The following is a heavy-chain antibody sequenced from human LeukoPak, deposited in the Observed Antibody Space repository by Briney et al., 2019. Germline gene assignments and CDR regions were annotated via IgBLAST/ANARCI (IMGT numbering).Heavy chain of an antibody. Sequence: ASVKVSCKASGYTFTAYYLHWVRQAPGQGLEWMGWINPNSGGTNYAQKFQGRVTMSRDTSISTAYMELSRLRSDDTAVYYCARDSYSSSWYDYWGQGTLVTVSS. CDR3: ARDSYSSSWYDY. D-gene: IGHD6-13*01. V-gene: IGHV1-2*02. CDR1: GYTFTAYY. CDR2: INPNSGGT. J-gene: IGHJ4*02.